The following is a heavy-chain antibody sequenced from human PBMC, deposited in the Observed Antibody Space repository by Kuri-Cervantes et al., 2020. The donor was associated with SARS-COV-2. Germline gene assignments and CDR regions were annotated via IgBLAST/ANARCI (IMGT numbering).Heavy chain of an antibody. Sequence: GESLKISCAAPGFTFSSYSMNWVRQAPGKGLEWVSYISSSRTTIYYADSVKGRFTISRDNAKNSLYLQMNSLRAEDTAVYYCVRDYYDSKSYWGQGTLVTVSS. CDR3: VRDYYDSKSY. D-gene: IGHD3-22*01. CDR1: GFTFSSYS. CDR2: ISSSRTTI. J-gene: IGHJ4*02. V-gene: IGHV3-48*01.